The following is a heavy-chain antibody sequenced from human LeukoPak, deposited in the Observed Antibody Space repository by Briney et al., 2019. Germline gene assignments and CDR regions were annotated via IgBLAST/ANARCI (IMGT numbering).Heavy chain of an antibody. Sequence: GGSLRLSCAASGFTFSSYSTNWVRQAPGKGLEWVSSISSSSSYRYYADAVKGRFTISRDNAKNSLYLQMNSLRAEDTAVYYCARAAGHRRANYYMDVWGKGTTVTVSS. CDR2: ISSSSSYR. J-gene: IGHJ6*03. V-gene: IGHV3-21*01. CDR1: GFTFSSYS. CDR3: ARAAGHRRANYYMDV.